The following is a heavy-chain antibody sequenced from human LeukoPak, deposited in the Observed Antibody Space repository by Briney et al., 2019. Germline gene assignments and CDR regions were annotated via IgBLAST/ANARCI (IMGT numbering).Heavy chain of an antibody. CDR2: MNPNSGNT. CDR3: ARGLRIAVAGTPGY. Sequence: ASVKVSCKASGYTFTSYDINWVRQAPGQGLEWMGWMNPNSGNTGYAQKFQGRVTMTRNTSISTAYMGLSSLRSEDTAVYYCARGLRIAVAGTPGYWGQGTLVTVSS. J-gene: IGHJ4*02. V-gene: IGHV1-8*01. D-gene: IGHD6-19*01. CDR1: GYTFTSYD.